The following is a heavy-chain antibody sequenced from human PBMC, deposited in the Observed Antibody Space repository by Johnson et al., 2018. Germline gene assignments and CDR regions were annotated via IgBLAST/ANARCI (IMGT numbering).Heavy chain of an antibody. J-gene: IGHJ5*02. D-gene: IGHD6-13*01. CDR1: GFTFSSYG. CDR3: AKDFGGAVAGTFDP. CDR2: ISYDGSNK. Sequence: QVQLQESGGGVVQPGRSLRLSCVVSGFTFSSYGMHWVRPAPGKGLGWVAIISYDGSNKYYADSVKGRFTISRDNSKNTLYLQMNSLRAQDTAVYYCAKDFGGAVAGTFDPWGQGTLVTVSS. V-gene: IGHV3-30*18.